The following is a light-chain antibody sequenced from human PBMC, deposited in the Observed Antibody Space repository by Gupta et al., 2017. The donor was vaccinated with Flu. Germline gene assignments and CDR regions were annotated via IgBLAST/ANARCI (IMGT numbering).Light chain of an antibody. Sequence: SSLSASVGDRVTITCLASQSISKYLNWYQKKPGEAPKLLVYAASSLQSGVPSRFSGSGSGTDFTLTISSLQPEDCATYFCQQSYRTPLLTFGPGTKVDIK. CDR1: QSISKY. CDR2: AAS. CDR3: QQSYRTPLLT. V-gene: IGKV1-39*01. J-gene: IGKJ3*01.